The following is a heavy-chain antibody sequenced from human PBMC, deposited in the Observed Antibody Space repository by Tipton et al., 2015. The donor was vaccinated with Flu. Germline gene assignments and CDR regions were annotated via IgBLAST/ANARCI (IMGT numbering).Heavy chain of an antibody. CDR2: IFHSGST. J-gene: IGHJ5*02. Sequence: TLSLTCTVSGDSVGSHFWNWIRQPPGKELEWIGSIFHSGSTYYNPSLKSRVTISVDTSKNQFSLKLISVTAADTAVYYCARVSPGVESWFDPWGQGTLVTVSS. CDR1: GDSVGSHF. V-gene: IGHV4-59*02. CDR3: ARVSPGVESWFDP. D-gene: IGHD3-3*01.